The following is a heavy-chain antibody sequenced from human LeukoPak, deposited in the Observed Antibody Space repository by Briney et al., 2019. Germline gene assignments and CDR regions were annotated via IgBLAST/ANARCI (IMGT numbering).Heavy chain of an antibody. CDR3: ARDAMGPGWFDP. D-gene: IGHD2-2*01. V-gene: IGHV4-31*03. CDR2: IYDSGST. Sequence: SETLSLTCTVSGGSISSGGYYWSWIRQHPGKGQEWIGYIYDSGSTYYNPSLKSRVTISVDTSKNQFSLKLSSVTAADTAVYYCARDAMGPGWFDPWGQGTLVTVSS. CDR1: GGSISSGGYY. J-gene: IGHJ5*02.